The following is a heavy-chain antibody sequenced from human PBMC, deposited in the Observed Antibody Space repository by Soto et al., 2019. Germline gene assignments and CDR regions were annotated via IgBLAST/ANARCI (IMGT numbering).Heavy chain of an antibody. J-gene: IGHJ4*02. D-gene: IGHD2-15*01. CDR1: GYTFTSYA. CDR3: ARDRAQWYETTLTLDY. CDR2: INAGNGNT. Sequence: QVQLVQSGAEVKKPGASVKVSCKASGYTFTSYAMHWVRQAPGQRLEWMGWINAGNGNTKYSQKFQDRVTITRDTSASTAYMELSSLRSEDTAVYYCARDRAQWYETTLTLDYWGQGTLVTVSS. V-gene: IGHV1-3*01.